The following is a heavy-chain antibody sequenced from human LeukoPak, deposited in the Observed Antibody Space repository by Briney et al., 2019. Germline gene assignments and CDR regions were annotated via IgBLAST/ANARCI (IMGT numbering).Heavy chain of an antibody. CDR2: IIPIFGTA. CDR1: GGTFSSYA. CDR3: ASGSRREPQPLQD. D-gene: IGHD1-1*01. V-gene: IGHV1-69*06. Sequence: SVKVSCKASGGTFSSYAISWVRQAPGQGLEWMGGIIPIFGTANYAQKFQGRATITADKSTSTAYMELSSLRSEDTAVYYCASGSRREPQPLQDWGQGTLVIVSS. J-gene: IGHJ4*02.